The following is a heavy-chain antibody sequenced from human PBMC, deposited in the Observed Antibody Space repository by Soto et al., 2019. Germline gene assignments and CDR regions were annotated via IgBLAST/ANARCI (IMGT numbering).Heavy chain of an antibody. J-gene: IGHJ5*02. Sequence: QVQLVESGGGVVQPGRSLRLSCAASGFTFSSYGMHWVRQAPGKGLEWVAVISYDGSNKYYADSVKGRFTISRDNSKNTQYLQMNSLRAEDTAVYYCAKDLRPNYYGSGSYRSPNWFDPWGEGPLVTVSS. D-gene: IGHD3-10*01. V-gene: IGHV3-30*18. CDR2: ISYDGSNK. CDR1: GFTFSSYG. CDR3: AKDLRPNYYGSGSYRSPNWFDP.